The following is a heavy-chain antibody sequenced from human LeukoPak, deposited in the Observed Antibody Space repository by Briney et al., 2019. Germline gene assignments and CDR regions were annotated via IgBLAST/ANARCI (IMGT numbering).Heavy chain of an antibody. D-gene: IGHD3/OR15-3a*01. V-gene: IGHV4-59*01. J-gene: IGHJ6*03. CDR2: ICYSGST. CDR3: ARGRNFLTGYYRYYMDV. Sequence: SETLSLTCTVSGGSISSYYWSWIRQPPGKGLEWIGYICYSGSTNYNPSLKSRVTISVDTSKNQFSLKLSSVTAADTAVYYCARGRNFLTGYYRYYMDVWGKGTTVTISS. CDR1: GGSISSYY.